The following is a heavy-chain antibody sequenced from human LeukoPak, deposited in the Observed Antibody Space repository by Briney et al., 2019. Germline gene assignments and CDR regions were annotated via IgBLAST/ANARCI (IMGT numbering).Heavy chain of an antibody. CDR2: INQDGSET. J-gene: IGHJ4*02. Sequence: GGSLRLSCAASRFTFGIYWMSWVRQAPGKALEWVANINQDGSETYYVDSVEGRFTISRDNTKNSLHLQLNSLRAEDTALYYCARAASTGTVDYWGQGTLVTVSS. D-gene: IGHD6-13*01. V-gene: IGHV3-7*01. CDR1: RFTFGIYW. CDR3: ARAASTGTVDY.